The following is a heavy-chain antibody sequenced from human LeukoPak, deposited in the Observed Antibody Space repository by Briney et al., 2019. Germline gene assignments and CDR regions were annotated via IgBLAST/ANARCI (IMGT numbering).Heavy chain of an antibody. V-gene: IGHV4-59*01. D-gene: IGHD6-19*01. J-gene: IGHJ3*01. Sequence: SETLSLMCTVCGGSIRIYYWSWIPEPPRRGLVCGGDIYYTGSTNYNPSLKRRVTISVDTSKNQFSLKLSSVTAADTAVDYCARAPPWLTRGDAFDFWGQGTMDTVSS. CDR2: IYYTGST. CDR3: ARAPPWLTRGDAFDF. CDR1: GGSIRIYY.